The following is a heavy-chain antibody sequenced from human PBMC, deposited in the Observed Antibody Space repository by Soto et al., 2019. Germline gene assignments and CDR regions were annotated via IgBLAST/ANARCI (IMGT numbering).Heavy chain of an antibody. Sequence: QVQLVESGGGVVQPGRSLRLSCAASGFTFSSYGMHWVRQAPGKGLEWVAVIWYDGSNKYYADSVKGRFTISRDNSKNTLYLQMNSLRAEDTAVYYCARTLSGSYFDYWGQGTLVTVSS. CDR3: ARTLSGSYFDY. J-gene: IGHJ4*02. D-gene: IGHD1-26*01. CDR2: IWYDGSNK. V-gene: IGHV3-33*01. CDR1: GFTFSSYG.